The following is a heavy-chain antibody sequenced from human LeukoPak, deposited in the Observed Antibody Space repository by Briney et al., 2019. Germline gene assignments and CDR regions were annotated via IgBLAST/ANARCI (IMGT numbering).Heavy chain of an antibody. Sequence: GGSLRLSCAASGFTFSSYSMNWVRQAPGKGLEWVSSISSSSSYIYYADSVKGRFTISRDNAKNSLYLQMNSLRAEDTAVYYCARGHGDRDALDIWGQGTMVTVSS. J-gene: IGHJ3*02. CDR1: GFTFSSYS. CDR3: ARGHGDRDALDI. CDR2: ISSSSSYI. V-gene: IGHV3-21*01. D-gene: IGHD4-17*01.